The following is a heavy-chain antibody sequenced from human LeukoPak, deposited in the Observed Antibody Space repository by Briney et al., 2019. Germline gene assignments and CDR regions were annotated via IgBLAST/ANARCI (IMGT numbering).Heavy chain of an antibody. J-gene: IGHJ6*03. CDR3: ARDVIARNYYYYMDV. Sequence: GGSLRLSCAASGFIFSSYWMSWVRQAPGKGLEWVANIKEDGSEKDYADSVKGRFTISRDNAKNSLYLQMNSLRAEDTAVYYCARDVIARNYYYYMDVWGKGTTVTVSS. CDR1: GFIFSSYW. V-gene: IGHV3-7*01. D-gene: IGHD2-15*01. CDR2: IKEDGSEK.